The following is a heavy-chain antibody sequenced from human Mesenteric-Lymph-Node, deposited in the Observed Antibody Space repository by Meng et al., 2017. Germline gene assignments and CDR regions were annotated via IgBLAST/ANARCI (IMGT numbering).Heavy chain of an antibody. CDR2: IGTVGDT. CDR3: VREALGVDWQPLDH. D-gene: IGHD3-9*01. V-gene: IGHV3-13*01. J-gene: IGHJ4*02. Sequence: EVQLVESGGGLVQPGGFLSIPCAASGFTFRNYDMHWVRQATGEGLEWVAAIGTVGDTYYPGSVKGRFTISRDDAKNSLYLQMNSLRAGDTGVYYCVREALGVDWQPLDHWCQGTLVTVSS. CDR1: GFTFRNYD.